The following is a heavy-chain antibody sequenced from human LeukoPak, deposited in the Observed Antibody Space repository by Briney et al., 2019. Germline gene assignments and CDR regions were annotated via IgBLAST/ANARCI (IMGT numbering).Heavy chain of an antibody. D-gene: IGHD2-2*01. V-gene: IGHV3-11*01. CDR2: TISSGSTI. CDR1: GFTFSDFY. Sequence: GGSLRLSCAASGFTFSDFYMRWIRQAPGKGLEWVSYTISSGSTIYYVDSVKGRFTISTDNAKNSLYLQMNSLRAEDTAVFYCAKGRYELLSLYFFDYWGQGALVSVSS. J-gene: IGHJ4*02. CDR3: AKGRYELLSLYFFDY.